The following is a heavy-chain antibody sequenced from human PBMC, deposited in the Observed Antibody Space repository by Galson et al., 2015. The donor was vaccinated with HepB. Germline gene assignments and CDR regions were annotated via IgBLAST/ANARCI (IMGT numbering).Heavy chain of an antibody. V-gene: IGHV3-30*18. CDR3: AKSGNRDHDYGDYVAGY. D-gene: IGHD4-17*01. CDR1: GFTFSSYG. Sequence: SLRLSCAASGFTFSSYGMHWVRQAPGKGPEWVAVISYDGSNKYYADSVKGRFTISRDNSKNTLYLQMNSLRAEDTAVYYCAKSGNRDHDYGDYVAGYWGQGTLVTVSS. J-gene: IGHJ4*02. CDR2: ISYDGSNK.